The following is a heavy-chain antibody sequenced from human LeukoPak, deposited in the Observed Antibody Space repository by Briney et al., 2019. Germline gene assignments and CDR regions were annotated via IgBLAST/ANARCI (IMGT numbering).Heavy chain of an antibody. D-gene: IGHD6-19*01. Sequence: PSETLSLTCAVSGGSISSGNWWYWVRQPPGKGLEWIGEVFHSGTTNYNPSLKSRVTISVDKSKNQFSLKLTSVTATDTAVYYCARGISPGSGWFSDLWGQGTMVTVSS. CDR3: ARGISPGSGWFSDL. CDR2: VFHSGTT. V-gene: IGHV4-4*02. CDR1: GGSISSGNW. J-gene: IGHJ3*01.